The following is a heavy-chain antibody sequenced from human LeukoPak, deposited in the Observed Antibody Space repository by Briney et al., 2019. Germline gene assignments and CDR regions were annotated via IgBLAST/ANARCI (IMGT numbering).Heavy chain of an antibody. CDR3: AKGEYYYVSGGYYMDV. J-gene: IGHJ6*03. D-gene: IGHD3-10*01. V-gene: IGHV3-33*06. Sequence: SGGSLRLSCAASGFTFGSYGMHWVRQAPGKGLEWVAVIWYDGSNKYYADSVKGRFTISRDNSKNTLYLQMNSLRAEDTAVYYCAKGEYYYVSGGYYMDVWGKGTTVTVSS. CDR2: IWYDGSNK. CDR1: GFTFGSYG.